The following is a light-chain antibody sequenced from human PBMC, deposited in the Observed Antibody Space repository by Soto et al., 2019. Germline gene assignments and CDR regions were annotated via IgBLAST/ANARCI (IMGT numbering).Light chain of an antibody. J-gene: IGKJ1*01. CDR2: GAS. V-gene: IGKV3-20*01. CDR3: QQYGSSPRVA. CDR1: QSVSSSY. Sequence: EIVLTQSPGTLSLSPGERATLSCRASQSVSSSYLAWYQQKPGQAPRLLIYGASSRATDIPDRFSGSGSGTDFNLTISRLEPEDFAVYYCQQYGSSPRVAFGQGTKVEIK.